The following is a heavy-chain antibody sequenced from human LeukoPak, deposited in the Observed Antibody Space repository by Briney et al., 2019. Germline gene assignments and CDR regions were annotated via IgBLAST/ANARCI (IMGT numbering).Heavy chain of an antibody. D-gene: IGHD1-26*01. CDR3: AKDRGGSYAFDY. V-gene: IGHV3-33*06. Sequence: GGSLRLSCAASGFTFSSYGMDWVRQVPGKGLEWVAVIWYVGSNKYYADSVKGRFTISRDNSKNTLYLEMNSLRAEDTAVYCCAKDRGGSYAFDYWGQGTLVTVSS. J-gene: IGHJ4*02. CDR1: GFTFSSYG. CDR2: IWYVGSNK.